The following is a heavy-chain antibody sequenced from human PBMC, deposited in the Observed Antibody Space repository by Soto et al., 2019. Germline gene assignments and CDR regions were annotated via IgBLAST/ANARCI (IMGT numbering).Heavy chain of an antibody. CDR2: INPNSGGT. V-gene: IGHV1-2*04. D-gene: IGHD3-16*01. Sequence: GASVKVSCKASGYTFTGYYMHWVRQAPGQGLEWMGWINPNSGGTNYAQKFQGWVTMTRDTSISTAYMELSRLRSDDTAVHYCARESSRGGYYYYYGMDVWGQGTTVTVSS. CDR1: GYTFTGYY. CDR3: ARESSRGGYYYYYGMDV. J-gene: IGHJ6*02.